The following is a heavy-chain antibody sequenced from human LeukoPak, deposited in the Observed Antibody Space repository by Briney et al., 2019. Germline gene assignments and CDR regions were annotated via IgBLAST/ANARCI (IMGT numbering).Heavy chain of an antibody. CDR2: IYYIGST. D-gene: IGHD3-22*01. J-gene: IGHJ6*03. V-gene: IGHV4-59*01. Sequence: SETLSLTCTVSGGSISSYYWSWIRQPPGKGLEWIGYIYYIGSTNYNPSLKSRVTISVDTSKDQFSLKLSSVTAADTAVYYCARNYYDSSGYRYYYYMDVWGKGTTVTVSS. CDR3: ARNYYDSSGYRYYYYMDV. CDR1: GGSISSYY.